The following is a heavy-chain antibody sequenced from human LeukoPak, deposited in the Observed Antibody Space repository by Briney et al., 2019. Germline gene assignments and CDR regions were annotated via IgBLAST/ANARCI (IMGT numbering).Heavy chain of an antibody. J-gene: IGHJ4*02. D-gene: IGHD3-16*01. Sequence: SETLSLTCTVSGDSISSYYWSWIRQPPGKGLEWIGYIYDSGKTNYNASLISRVTISVDTSKNQFSLKLTSATPADTAVYYCARGGGTLDYWGQGTLVTVSS. V-gene: IGHV4-59*01. CDR2: IYDSGKT. CDR1: GDSISSYY. CDR3: ARGGGTLDY.